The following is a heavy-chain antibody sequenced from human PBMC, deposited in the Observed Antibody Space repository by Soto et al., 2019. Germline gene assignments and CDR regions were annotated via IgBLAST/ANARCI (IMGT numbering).Heavy chain of an antibody. J-gene: IGHJ5*02. V-gene: IGHV3-30-3*01. Sequence: QVQLVESGGGVVQPGRSLRLSCAASGFTFSSYAMHWVRQAPGKGLEWVAVISYDGSNKYYADSVKGRFTISRDNSKNTLYLQMNSLRAEDTAVYYCARDSGYSSGWYPSWGQGTLVTVSS. CDR3: ARDSGYSSGWYPS. CDR2: ISYDGSNK. D-gene: IGHD6-19*01. CDR1: GFTFSSYA.